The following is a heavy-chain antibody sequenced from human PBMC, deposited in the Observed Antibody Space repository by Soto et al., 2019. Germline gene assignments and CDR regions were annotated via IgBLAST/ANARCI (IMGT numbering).Heavy chain of an antibody. D-gene: IGHD6-6*01. CDR1: GDSVSSNSAA. V-gene: IGHV6-1*01. CDR3: ARGSSSSGGPLDYYYGMDV. CDR2: TYYRSKWYN. J-gene: IGHJ6*02. Sequence: QVQLQQSGPGLVKPSQTLSLTCAISGDSVSSNSAAWNWIRQSPSRGLEWLGRTYYRSKWYNDYAVSVKSRITINPDTSHNQFSLQLNSVTPEDTAVYYCARGSSSSGGPLDYYYGMDVWGQGTTVTVSS.